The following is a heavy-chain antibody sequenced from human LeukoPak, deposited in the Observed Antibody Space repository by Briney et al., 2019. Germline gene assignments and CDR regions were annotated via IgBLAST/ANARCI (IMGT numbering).Heavy chain of an antibody. Sequence: GGSLRLSCTASGFTFGDYAMSWVRQAPGKGLEWVGFIRSKAYGGTTEYAASVKGRFTISRDDSKSIAYLQMNSLKTEHTAVYYCTRATAVFWSGYPDYWGQGTLVTVSS. D-gene: IGHD3-3*01. CDR1: GFTFGDYA. V-gene: IGHV3-49*04. J-gene: IGHJ4*02. CDR3: TRATAVFWSGYPDY. CDR2: IRSKAYGGTT.